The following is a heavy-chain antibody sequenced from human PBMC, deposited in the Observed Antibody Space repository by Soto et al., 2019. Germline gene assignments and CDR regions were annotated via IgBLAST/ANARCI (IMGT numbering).Heavy chain of an antibody. CDR3: ASTSFGVIIIGGGGMDV. Sequence: SETLSLTCTVSGGSISSRTYYWGWIRQPPGKGLEWIGSIYYTGSTYYNPSLKSRVTISVDTSKNQFSLKLSSVTAADTAVYYCASTSFGVIIIGGGGMDVWGQGTTVTVSS. CDR2: IYYTGST. D-gene: IGHD3-3*01. V-gene: IGHV4-39*01. CDR1: GGSISSRTYY. J-gene: IGHJ6*02.